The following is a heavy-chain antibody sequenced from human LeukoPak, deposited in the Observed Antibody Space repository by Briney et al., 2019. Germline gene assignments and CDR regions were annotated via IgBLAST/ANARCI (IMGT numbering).Heavy chain of an antibody. CDR2: ISSSGSTI. CDR1: GFTFSDYY. J-gene: IGHJ4*02. V-gene: IGHV3-11*04. CDR3: ARAPTYDFWSGYPEY. Sequence: GGSLRLSCAASGFTFSDYYMSWIRQAPGKGLEWVSYISSSGSTIYYADSVKGRFTISRDNSKNTLYLQMNSLRAEDTAVYYCARAPTYDFWSGYPEYWGQGTLVTVSS. D-gene: IGHD3-3*01.